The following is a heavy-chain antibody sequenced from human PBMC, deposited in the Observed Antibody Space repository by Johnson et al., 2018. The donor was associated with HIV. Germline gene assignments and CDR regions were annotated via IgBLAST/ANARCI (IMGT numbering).Heavy chain of an antibody. Sequence: QVQLVESGGGVVQPGGSLRLSCAASGFTFTTYGMHWVRQAPGKGLEWVAFIRYDGSNKYYVASVKGRFTISRDNSKNTLYLQMNSLRAEDRAVYYCAKDPGITMRAHAFDIWGQGTMVTVSS. CDR1: GFTFTTYG. CDR3: AKDPGITMRAHAFDI. D-gene: IGHD3-22*01. J-gene: IGHJ3*02. CDR2: IRYDGSNK. V-gene: IGHV3-30*02.